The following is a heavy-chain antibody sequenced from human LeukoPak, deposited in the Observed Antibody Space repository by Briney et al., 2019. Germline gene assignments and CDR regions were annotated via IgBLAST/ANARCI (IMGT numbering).Heavy chain of an antibody. D-gene: IGHD1-26*01. CDR2: ISSSGSTI. V-gene: IGHV3-11*01. J-gene: IGHJ3*02. CDR1: GFTFSSYA. Sequence: GGSLRLSCAASGFTFSSYAMSWIRQAPGKGLEWVSYISSSGSTIYYGDSVKGRFTISRDNAKKSLFLQMNSLRAEDTAVYYCARDLTVRSYSHDAFDIWGQGTTVFVSS. CDR3: ARDLTVRSYSHDAFDI.